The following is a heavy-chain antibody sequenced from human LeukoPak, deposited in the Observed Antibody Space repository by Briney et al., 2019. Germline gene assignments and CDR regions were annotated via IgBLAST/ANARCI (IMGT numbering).Heavy chain of an antibody. CDR1: GFTFSSYS. V-gene: IGHV3-21*01. CDR2: ISSSSSYI. J-gene: IGHJ4*02. Sequence: GGSLRLSCAASGFTFSSYSMNWVRQAPGKGLEWVSSISSSSSYIYYADSVKGRFTISRDNAQNLLYLQMNSLRAEDTAVYYCARVRCSGGSCRYYFDYWGQGTLVTVSS. CDR3: ARVRCSGGSCRYYFDY. D-gene: IGHD2-15*01.